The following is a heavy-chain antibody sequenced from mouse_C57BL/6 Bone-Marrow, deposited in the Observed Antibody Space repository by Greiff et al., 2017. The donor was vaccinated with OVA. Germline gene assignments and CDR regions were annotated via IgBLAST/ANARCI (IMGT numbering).Heavy chain of an antibody. CDR3: ARKTTVVARGYFDV. CDR2: ISSGSSTI. J-gene: IGHJ1*03. Sequence: EVHLVESGGGLVKPGGSLKLSCAASGFTFSDYGMHWVRQAPEKGLEWVAYISSGSSTIYYADTVKGRFTISRDNAKNTLFLQMTSLRSEDTAMYYCARKTTVVARGYFDVWGTGTTVTVSA. CDR1: GFTFSDYG. V-gene: IGHV5-17*01. D-gene: IGHD1-1*01.